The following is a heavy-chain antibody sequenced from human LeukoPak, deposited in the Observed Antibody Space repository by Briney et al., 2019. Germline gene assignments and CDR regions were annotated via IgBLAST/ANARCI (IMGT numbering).Heavy chain of an antibody. Sequence: GGSLRLSCAASGFTFSSYSMNWVRQAPGKGLEWVANIKQDGSEKYYVDSVKGRFTISRDNAKNSVYLQMNSLRAEDTSVYYCARGYSDYGLTWGQGTLVTVSS. V-gene: IGHV3-7*01. CDR3: ARGYSDYGLT. CDR2: IKQDGSEK. CDR1: GFTFSSYS. J-gene: IGHJ5*02. D-gene: IGHD4-11*01.